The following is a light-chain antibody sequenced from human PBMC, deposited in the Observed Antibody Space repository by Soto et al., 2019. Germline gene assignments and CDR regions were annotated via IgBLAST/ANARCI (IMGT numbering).Light chain of an antibody. J-gene: IGKJ2*01. Sequence: EVVMTQSPLSLPVTLGQPASISCRSSQGLVHSDGNTHLNWFQQRPGQSPRRLNCKVSNRDSGVTDRINGETSGSDFSLQLIGVGAEGVGVYYCWQGKLGPYTCGQGTKLHIK. CDR1: QGLVHSDGNTH. CDR2: KVS. V-gene: IGKV2-30*02. CDR3: WQGKLGPYT.